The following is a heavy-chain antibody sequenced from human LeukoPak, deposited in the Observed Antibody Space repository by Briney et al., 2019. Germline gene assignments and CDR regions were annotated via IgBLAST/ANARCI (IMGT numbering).Heavy chain of an antibody. J-gene: IGHJ6*03. CDR1: GFNFSAHT. CDR3: TREGSYYDFWSGDYSAFYYYYYMDV. CDR2: ISSSGTYI. Sequence: GGSLRLSCAASGFNFSAHTMNWVRQAPGKGLEWVSSISSSGTYIYYVDSLQGRFTISRDNANNSLSLQMNSLRAEDTAVYYCTREGSYYDFWSGDYSAFYYYYYMDVWGKGTTVTVSS. V-gene: IGHV3-21*01. D-gene: IGHD3-3*01.